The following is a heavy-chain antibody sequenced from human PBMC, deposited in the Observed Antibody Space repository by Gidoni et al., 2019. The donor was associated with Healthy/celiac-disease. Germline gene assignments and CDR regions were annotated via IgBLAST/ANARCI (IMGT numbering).Heavy chain of an antibody. J-gene: IGHJ6*02. CDR3: AIDSGYDPTYYYYYGMDV. Sequence: QVQLQQWGAGLLKPSESLSLTCAVYGGSFSGYYWSWIRQPPGKGLEWIGEINHSGSTNYNPSLKSRVTISVDTSKNQFSLKLSSVTAADTAVYYCAIDSGYDPTYYYYYGMDVWGQGTTVTVSS. CDR2: INHSGST. CDR1: GGSFSGYY. V-gene: IGHV4-34*01. D-gene: IGHD5-12*01.